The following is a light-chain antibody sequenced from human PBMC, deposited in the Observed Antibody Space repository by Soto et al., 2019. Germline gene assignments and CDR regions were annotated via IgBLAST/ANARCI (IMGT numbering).Light chain of an antibody. CDR2: AAS. J-gene: IGKJ1*01. V-gene: IGKV1-39*01. CDR3: QQSYSTLWT. CDR1: QSISSY. Sequence: DIQMTQSPSSLSASVGDRVTITCRASQSISSYLNWYQQKPGKAPKPLIYAASSWQSRVPSRISGSGSRTDFTLTISSLQPEDFATYYCQQSYSTLWTFGQGTKVEIK.